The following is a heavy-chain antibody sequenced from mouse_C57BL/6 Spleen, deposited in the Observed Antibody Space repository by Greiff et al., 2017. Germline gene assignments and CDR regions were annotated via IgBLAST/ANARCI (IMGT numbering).Heavy chain of an antibody. Sequence: VQLQQSGAELVRPGASVKLSCTASGFNIKDDYMHWVKQRPEQGLEWIGWIDPENGDTEYASKFQGKATITADTSSNTAYLQRSSLTSEDTAVYYCTIYYGSSYGFAYWGQGTLVTVSA. CDR3: TIYYGSSYGFAY. V-gene: IGHV14-4*01. CDR1: GFNIKDDY. D-gene: IGHD1-1*01. CDR2: IDPENGDT. J-gene: IGHJ3*01.